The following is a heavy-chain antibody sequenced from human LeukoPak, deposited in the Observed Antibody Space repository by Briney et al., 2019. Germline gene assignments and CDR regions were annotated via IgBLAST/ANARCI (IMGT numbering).Heavy chain of an antibody. D-gene: IGHD5-18*01. CDR3: ARDRGWIQHDI. CDR1: GFAFSDSW. CDR2: IKGDGSAK. J-gene: IGHJ3*02. Sequence: GGSLRLSCAASGFAFSDSWMTWIRQAPGKGLEWVAFIKGDGSAKKYVDSVKGRFTISRDNAKYSLFLQMNSLRAEDTAAYYCARDRGWIQHDIWGQGTMVTVSS. V-gene: IGHV3-7*01.